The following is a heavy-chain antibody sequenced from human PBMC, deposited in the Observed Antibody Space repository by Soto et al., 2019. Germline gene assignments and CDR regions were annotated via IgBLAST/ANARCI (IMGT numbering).Heavy chain of an antibody. Sequence: QVQLVESGGGVVQPGRSLRLSCAASGFTFSSYGMHWVRQAPGKGLEWVAVISYDGSNKYYADSVKGRFTISRDNSKNPLYLQMNCLRAEDTAVYYWAKATPERYFDWLYNYYYYGMGVGGQGTTVTVSS. CDR1: GFTFSSYG. CDR2: ISYDGSNK. J-gene: IGHJ6*02. CDR3: AKATPERYFDWLYNYYYYGMGV. D-gene: IGHD3-9*01. V-gene: IGHV3-30*18.